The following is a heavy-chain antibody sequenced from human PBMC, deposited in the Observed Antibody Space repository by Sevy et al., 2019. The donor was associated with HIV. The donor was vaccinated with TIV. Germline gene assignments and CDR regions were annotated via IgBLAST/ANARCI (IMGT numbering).Heavy chain of an antibody. CDR1: GFPFSDAW. CDR3: TTDWGTGNTWVRAFDL. V-gene: IGHV3-15*01. J-gene: IGHJ3*01. CDR2: MKNENEGGTT. Sequence: GGYLRLYCAASGFPFSDAWMNWVRQVPGKGLECVGLMKNENEGGTTDYAAPVKGRSIISRDDSKNTLYLQMSSLKTEDTAIYYCTTDWGTGNTWVRAFDLWGQGTMVTVSS. D-gene: IGHD1-7*01.